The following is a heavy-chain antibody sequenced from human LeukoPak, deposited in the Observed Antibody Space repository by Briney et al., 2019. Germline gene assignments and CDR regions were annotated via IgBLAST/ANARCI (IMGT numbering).Heavy chain of an antibody. CDR3: ARQSLSVTTLDY. D-gene: IGHD4-17*01. Sequence: GESLKISCKGSGYNFTASWIGWVRQMPGKGLEWMGIIYPGDSDTRYSPSFQGQVTISVDKSITTAYLQWSSLKASDTAIYYCARQSLSVTTLDYWGQGTQVTVSS. V-gene: IGHV5-51*01. J-gene: IGHJ4*02. CDR1: GYNFTASW. CDR2: IYPGDSDT.